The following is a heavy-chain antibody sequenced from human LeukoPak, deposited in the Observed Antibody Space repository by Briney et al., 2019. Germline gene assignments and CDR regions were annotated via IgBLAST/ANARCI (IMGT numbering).Heavy chain of an antibody. CDR3: ATSLPMMEIWFDP. CDR1: GYAFTSYY. CDR2: INPSGGST. V-gene: IGHV1-46*01. J-gene: IGHJ5*02. Sequence: ASVKVSCKASGYAFTSYYMHWVRQAPGQGLEWMGIINPSGGSTSYAQKFQGRVTMTRDMSTSTVYMELSSLRSEDTAGYYCATSLPMMEIWFDPWGQGTLVTVSS. D-gene: IGHD3-16*01.